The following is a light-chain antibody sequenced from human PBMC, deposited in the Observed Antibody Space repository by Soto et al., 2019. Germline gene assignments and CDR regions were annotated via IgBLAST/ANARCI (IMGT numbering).Light chain of an antibody. CDR2: SNS. V-gene: IGLV1-44*01. CDR3: ASWDDRLIGWV. J-gene: IGLJ3*02. CDR1: SSNIGNNN. Sequence: QSVLTQPPSASGTPGQRVTISCSGSSSNIGNNNVNWYQQLPGTAPKLLIYSNSERPSGVPDRFSGSKSGTSASLAISGLQSEDEADFYCASWDDRLIGWVFGGGTKLTVV.